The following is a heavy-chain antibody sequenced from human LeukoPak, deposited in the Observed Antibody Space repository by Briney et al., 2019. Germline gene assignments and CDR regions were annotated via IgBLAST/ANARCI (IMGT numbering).Heavy chain of an antibody. D-gene: IGHD2-2*01. CDR1: GYTFTDYY. Sequence: ASVKVSCKASGYTFTDYYVRWVRQAPGQGLEWMGWVNPNSGGTNYAPRLHGRVTSTRATSISTAYMELTRLRFDDTAVFYCATSRGGTSFDYWGQGTLVTVSS. CDR3: ATSRGGTSFDY. CDR2: VNPNSGGT. J-gene: IGHJ4*02. V-gene: IGHV1-2*01.